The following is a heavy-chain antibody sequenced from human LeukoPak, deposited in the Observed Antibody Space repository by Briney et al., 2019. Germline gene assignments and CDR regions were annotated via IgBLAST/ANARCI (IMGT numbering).Heavy chain of an antibody. CDR2: ISAYNGNT. CDR3: AREGHYYDSSGPFDY. Sequence: GASVKVSCKASGYTFTSYTMHWVRQAPGQRLECMGWISAYNGNTNYAQKLQGRVTMTTDTSTSTAYMELRSLRSDDTAVYYCAREGHYYDSSGPFDYWGQGTLVTVSS. CDR1: GYTFTSYT. V-gene: IGHV1-3*01. J-gene: IGHJ4*02. D-gene: IGHD3-22*01.